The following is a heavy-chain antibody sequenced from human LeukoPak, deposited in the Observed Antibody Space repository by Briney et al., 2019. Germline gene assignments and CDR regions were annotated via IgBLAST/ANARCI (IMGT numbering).Heavy chain of an antibody. D-gene: IGHD2-21*01. V-gene: IGHV3-23*01. CDR2: ISGSGGST. CDR3: STGNDYVDTSGCDGY. CDR1: GFTFSSYA. J-gene: IGHJ1*01. Sequence: GGSLRLSCAASGFTFSSYAMSWVRQAPGKGLEWVSAISGSGGSTYYADSVKGRFTISRDNSKNTLYLQMNSLRAEDTAVYYCSTGNDYVDTSGCDGYWGQGPRVTVSS.